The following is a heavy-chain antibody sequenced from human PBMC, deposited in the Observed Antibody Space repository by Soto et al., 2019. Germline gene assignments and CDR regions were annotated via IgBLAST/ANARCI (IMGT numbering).Heavy chain of an antibody. CDR2: ISSSSSYI. CDR1: GFTFSSYS. J-gene: IGHJ5*01. CDR3: ARDYSRSSSCYGNWFAF. Sequence: PGGSLRLSCAASGFTFSSYSMNWVRQAPGKGLEWVSSISSSSSYIYYADSVKGRFTISRDNAKNSLYLQMNSLRAEDTAVYYCARDYSRSSSCYGNWFAFWGQGTLVIVSS. V-gene: IGHV3-21*01. D-gene: IGHD6-13*01.